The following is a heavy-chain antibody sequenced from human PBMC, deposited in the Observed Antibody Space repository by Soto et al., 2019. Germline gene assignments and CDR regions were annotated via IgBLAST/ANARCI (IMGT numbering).Heavy chain of an antibody. CDR3: ARDSGVRGPSGDLDY. D-gene: IGHD2-21*02. CDR2: VSGGNGNT. CDR1: GYTFSIHV. J-gene: IGHJ4*02. V-gene: IGHV1-3*01. Sequence: QVQLVQSGAEVKEPGASVKVSCKGSGYTFSIHVMHWVRQAPGQRLEWMGWVSGGNGNTEYSQKFQDRVTITRDTSATTVYLDLSRLRSEDEAVYYCARDSGVRGPSGDLDYWGQGTLVTVSS.